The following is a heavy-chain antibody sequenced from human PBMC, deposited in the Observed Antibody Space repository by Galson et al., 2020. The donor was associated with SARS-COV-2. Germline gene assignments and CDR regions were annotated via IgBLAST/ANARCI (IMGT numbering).Heavy chain of an antibody. Sequence: VKVSCKASGYTFTGYYMHWVRQAPGQGLEWMGWINPNSGGTNYAQKFQGRVTMTRDTSISTAYMELSRLRSDDTAVYYCARENIVVVPAAIYCGMDVWGQGTTVTVSS. CDR2: INPNSGGT. CDR1: GYTFTGYY. CDR3: ARENIVVVPAAIYCGMDV. D-gene: IGHD2-2*01. J-gene: IGHJ6*02. V-gene: IGHV1-2*02.